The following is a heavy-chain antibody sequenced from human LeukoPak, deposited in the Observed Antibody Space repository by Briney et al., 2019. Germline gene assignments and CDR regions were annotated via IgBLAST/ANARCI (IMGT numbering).Heavy chain of an antibody. J-gene: IGHJ4*02. CDR3: ARAGVGYCTNGVCYTDDY. Sequence: ASVKVSCKASGGTFSSYAISWVRQAPGQGLEWMGGIIPIFGTANYAQKFQGRVTITTDESTSTAYVELSSLRSEDTAVYYCARAGVGYCTNGVCYTDDYWGQGTLVTVSS. V-gene: IGHV1-69*05. CDR2: IIPIFGTA. CDR1: GGTFSSYA. D-gene: IGHD2-8*01.